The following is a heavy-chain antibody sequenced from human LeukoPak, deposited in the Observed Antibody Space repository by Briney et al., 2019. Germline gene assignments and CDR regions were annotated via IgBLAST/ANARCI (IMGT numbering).Heavy chain of an antibody. CDR3: ARETGEYAFDI. V-gene: IGHV4-39*07. CDR1: GGSMSSYY. J-gene: IGHJ3*02. Sequence: SEALSLTCTVSGGSMSSYYWGWIRQPPGKGLEWIGSIYHSGSTYYNPSLKSRVTISVDTSKNQFSLKLSSVTAADTAVYYCARETGEYAFDIWGQGTMVTVSS. CDR2: IYHSGST. D-gene: IGHD7-27*01.